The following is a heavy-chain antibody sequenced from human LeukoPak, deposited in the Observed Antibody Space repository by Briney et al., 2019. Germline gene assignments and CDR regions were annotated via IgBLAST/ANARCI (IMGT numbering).Heavy chain of an antibody. CDR3: SGDGGEGGNGAFDI. CDR2: IRRGANSYTT. Sequence: GGSLRLSCAASGFTFSDYILDWVRQAPGKGLEWVGRIRRGANSYTTEYAASVKGRFTISRDDSRNSLYLHMNSLKTEDSAVYHCSGDGGEGGNGAFDIWGQGTMVTVSS. V-gene: IGHV3-72*01. J-gene: IGHJ3*02. CDR1: GFTFSDYI. D-gene: IGHD3-16*01.